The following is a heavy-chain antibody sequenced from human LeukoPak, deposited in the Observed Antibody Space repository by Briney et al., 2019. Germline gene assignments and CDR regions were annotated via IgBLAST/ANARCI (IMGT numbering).Heavy chain of an antibody. CDR2: IFHAGST. D-gene: IGHD6-13*01. CDR1: GASISNNNW. J-gene: IGHJ4*02. V-gene: IGHV4-4*02. CDR3: AKGRIAAADPFDY. Sequence: SGTLSLTCSVSGASISNNNWWNWMRQPPGKGLEWIGDIFHAGSTNYNPSLKSRVTISADTSKNHFSLKLNSVTTADTAVYYCAKGRIAAADPFDYWGQGTLVTVSS.